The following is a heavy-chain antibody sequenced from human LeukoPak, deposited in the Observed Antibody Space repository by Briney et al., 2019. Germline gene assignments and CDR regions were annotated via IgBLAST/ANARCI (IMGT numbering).Heavy chain of an antibody. J-gene: IGHJ6*03. CDR3: ARTTEGGYTYDYFYYYYMDV. CDR2: IYHTGST. D-gene: IGHD5-18*01. Sequence: SETLTLTCTISGGSFSDYYWSWIRQSPGKGLEWIGYIYHTGSTSYSPSLKSRVTISVDTSKNQFSLKLSSVTAADTAVYYCARTTEGGYTYDYFYYYYMDVWGKGTTATISS. CDR1: GGSFSDYY. V-gene: IGHV4-59*01.